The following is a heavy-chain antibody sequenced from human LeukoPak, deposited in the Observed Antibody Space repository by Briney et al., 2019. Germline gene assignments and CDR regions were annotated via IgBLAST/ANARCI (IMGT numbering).Heavy chain of an antibody. CDR1: GGSISSSSYY. V-gene: IGHV4-39*07. CDR2: IYYSGST. CDR3: ARAPNCSSTSCYVLNWFDP. D-gene: IGHD2-2*01. J-gene: IGHJ5*02. Sequence: SETLSLTCTVSGGSISSSSYYWGWIRQPPGKGLEWIGSIYYSGSTNYNPSLKSRVTISVDTSKNQFSLKLSSVTAADTAVYYCARAPNCSSTSCYVLNWFDPWGQGTLVTVSS.